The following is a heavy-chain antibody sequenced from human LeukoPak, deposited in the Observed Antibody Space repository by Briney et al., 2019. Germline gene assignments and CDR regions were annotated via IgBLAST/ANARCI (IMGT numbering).Heavy chain of an antibody. CDR3: ARVILSRSRITIFGVVAGPYYGMDV. J-gene: IGHJ6*02. D-gene: IGHD3-3*01. Sequence: GGSLRLSCAASGFTFSSYSMNWVRQAPGKGLEWVSSISSSSSTIYYADSVKGRFTISRDNAKNSLYLQMNSLRAEDTAVYYCARVILSRSRITIFGVVAGPYYGMDVWGQGTTVTVSS. CDR1: GFTFSSYS. V-gene: IGHV3-48*01. CDR2: ISSSSSTI.